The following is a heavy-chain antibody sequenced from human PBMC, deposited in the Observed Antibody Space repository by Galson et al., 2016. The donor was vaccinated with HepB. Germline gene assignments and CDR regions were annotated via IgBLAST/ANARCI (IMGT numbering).Heavy chain of an antibody. J-gene: IGHJ5*02. CDR1: DGPLCGYY. CDR2: INHVGFT. Sequence: LSLTCAVYDGPLCGYYWTWIRQPPGQGLEWLGEINHVGFTNYNPSLKSRVTISVDTSSNHFSLQLTSVTAADTAVYYCARGRLPQAHLDLWGQGTLVTVSS. CDR3: ARGRLPQAHLDL. V-gene: IGHV4-34*01. D-gene: IGHD5-12*01.